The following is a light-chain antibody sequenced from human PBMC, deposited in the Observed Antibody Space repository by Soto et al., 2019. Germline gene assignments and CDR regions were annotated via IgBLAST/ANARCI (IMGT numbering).Light chain of an antibody. Sequence: EIQMSQSPSTRYGYVGDRVTITCRDSQDISGWLAWYQQKPGKAPKVLIYDASSLESGVPLRFSGSGSGTEFTLTITSLQPDDFATYYCQQYKNYSPLTFGGGTKVDIK. CDR3: QQYKNYSPLT. V-gene: IGKV1-5*01. J-gene: IGKJ4*01. CDR2: DAS. CDR1: QDISGW.